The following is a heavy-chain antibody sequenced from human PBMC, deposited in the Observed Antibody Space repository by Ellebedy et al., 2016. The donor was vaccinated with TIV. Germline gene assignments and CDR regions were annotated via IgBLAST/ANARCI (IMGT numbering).Heavy chain of an antibody. CDR3: ARALYYYGSGSPNERDY. V-gene: IGHV3-33*08. D-gene: IGHD3-10*01. CDR1: GFTFSSYG. Sequence: GGSLRLSCAASGFTFSSYGMHWVRQAPGKGLEWVAVIWYDGSNKYYADSVKGRFTISRDNAKNSLYLQMNSLRAEDTAVYYCARALYYYGSGSPNERDYWGQGTLVTVSS. CDR2: IWYDGSNK. J-gene: IGHJ4*02.